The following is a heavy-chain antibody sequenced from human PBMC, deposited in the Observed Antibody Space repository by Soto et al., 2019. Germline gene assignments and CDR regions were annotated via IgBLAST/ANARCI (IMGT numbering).Heavy chain of an antibody. CDR2: INVYNGNT. J-gene: IGHJ4*02. D-gene: IGHD3-10*01. CDR3: ARDTSRGEYDY. V-gene: IGHV1-18*01. Sequence: QVQLVQSGAEVKKPGASVKVSCKASGYTFTSYGISWVRQAPGQGLEWMGWINVYNGNTNYAQKLQGRVTMTTDTSTSTAYLDLRSLRPDDTAGYFCARDTSRGEYDYWGQGTLVTVSS. CDR1: GYTFTSYG.